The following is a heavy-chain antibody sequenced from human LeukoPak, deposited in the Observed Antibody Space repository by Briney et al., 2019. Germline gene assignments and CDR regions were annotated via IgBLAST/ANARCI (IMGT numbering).Heavy chain of an antibody. CDR3: GASRQYVGAFDI. Sequence: PGGSLRLSCAAPGFTFSSYDLYWVRQAPGKGLEWISYISSRSITIKYADSVRGRFTISRDDARESLYLQMNTLRAEDTAIYYCGASRQYVGAFDIWGQGTLVTVSS. CDR1: GFTFSSYD. J-gene: IGHJ3*02. V-gene: IGHV3-48*03. D-gene: IGHD3-16*01. CDR2: ISSRSITI.